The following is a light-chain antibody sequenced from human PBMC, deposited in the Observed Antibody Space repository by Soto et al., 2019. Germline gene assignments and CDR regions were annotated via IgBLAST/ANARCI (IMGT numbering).Light chain of an antibody. CDR3: QQRSTRPLT. J-gene: IGKJ4*01. CDR2: DAS. CDR1: QSVSRY. V-gene: IGKV3-11*01. Sequence: EIVLTQSPATLSLSPGERATLSCRASQSVSRYLAWYQEKPGQAPRLLIYDASNRATGIPARFSGSGSGTDFTLTISSLEPGDFAVYYCQQRSTRPLTFGGGTMVEIK.